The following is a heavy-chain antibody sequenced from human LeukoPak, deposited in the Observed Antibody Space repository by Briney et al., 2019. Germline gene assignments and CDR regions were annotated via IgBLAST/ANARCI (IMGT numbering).Heavy chain of an antibody. J-gene: IGHJ6*03. V-gene: IGHV3-49*03. CDR2: IRSKAYGGTT. D-gene: IGHD2-21*01. CDR3: TRDLFLSGYYYYYYMDV. Sequence: PGGSLRLSCTASGFTFGDYAMSWFRQAPGKGLEWVGFIRSKAYGGTTEYAASVKGRFTISRDDSKSIAYLQMNSLKTEDTAVYYCTRDLFLSGYYYYYYMDVWGKGTMATVSS. CDR1: GFTFGDYA.